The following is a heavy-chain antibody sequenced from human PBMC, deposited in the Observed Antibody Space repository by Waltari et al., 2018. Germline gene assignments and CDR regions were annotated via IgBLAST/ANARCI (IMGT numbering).Heavy chain of an antibody. J-gene: IGHJ4*02. V-gene: IGHV4-38-2*01. Sequence: QVQLQESGPGLVKPSETLSLTCAVSGYSISTGYYWGWIRQPPGKGLEWIGSIYHSGISYANPYLKRRVTISVDTSKNQFSLKLSSVTAADTAVYYCVRVVPANYFDYWGQGTLVTVSS. CDR1: GYSISTGYY. CDR2: IYHSGIS. D-gene: IGHD2-2*01. CDR3: VRVVPANYFDY.